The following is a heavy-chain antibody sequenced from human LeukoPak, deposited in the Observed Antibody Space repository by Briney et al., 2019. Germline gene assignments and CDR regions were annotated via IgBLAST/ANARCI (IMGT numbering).Heavy chain of an antibody. V-gene: IGHV4-4*07. CDR3: ARVGTPSITIFGVVAKYYFDY. CDR2: IYTSGST. CDR1: GGSISSYY. D-gene: IGHD3-3*01. J-gene: IGHJ4*02. Sequence: SETLSLTCTVSGGSISSYYWSWIRQPAGKGLEWIGHIYTSGSTNYNPSLKSRVTMSVDTSKNQFSLKLSSVTAADTAVYYCARVGTPSITIFGVVAKYYFDYWGQGTLVTVSS.